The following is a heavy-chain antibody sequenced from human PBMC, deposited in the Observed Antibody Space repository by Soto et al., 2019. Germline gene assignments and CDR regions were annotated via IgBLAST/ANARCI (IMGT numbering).Heavy chain of an antibody. V-gene: IGHV4-59*01. CDR1: GDSIRSYY. CDR2: ISNSGST. J-gene: IGHJ4*02. CDR3: TRGGSGYSSTWAAY. D-gene: IGHD6-13*01. Sequence: QVQLQESGPGLVKPSETLSVTCSVSGDSIRSYYWSWFRQPPGKGLEWIGYISNSGSTKYNPSLKSRVTMSMDTSKNQFSLRMTSVTAADTAFYYCTRGGSGYSSTWAAYWGQGILVTVSS.